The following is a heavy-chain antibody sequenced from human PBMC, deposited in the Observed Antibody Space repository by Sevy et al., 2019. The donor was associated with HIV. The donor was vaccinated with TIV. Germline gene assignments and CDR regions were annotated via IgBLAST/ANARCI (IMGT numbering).Heavy chain of an antibody. CDR1: GVSISSYY. V-gene: IGHV4-4*07. D-gene: IGHD3-22*01. J-gene: IGHJ6*02. CDR3: ARDWKYYDSSGYYLYYYGMDV. CDR2: IYTSGST. Sequence: SETLSLTCTVSGVSISSYYWSWIRQPAGKGLEWIGRIYTSGSTNYNPSLKSRVTMSVDTSKNQFSLKLSSVTAADTAVYYCARDWKYYDSSGYYLYYYGMDVWGQGTTVTVSS.